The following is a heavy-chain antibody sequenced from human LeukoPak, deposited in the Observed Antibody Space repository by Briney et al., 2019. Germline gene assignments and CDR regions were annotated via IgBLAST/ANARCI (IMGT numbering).Heavy chain of an antibody. Sequence: PGGSLRLSCAASGFTFSSYEMNWVRQAPGKGLEWVSYISSSGSTIYYADSVKGRFTISRDNAKNSLYLQMNSLRAEDTAVYYCARGPPYDPLVVDYWGQGTPVTVSS. D-gene: IGHD3-22*01. CDR3: ARGPPYDPLVVDY. V-gene: IGHV3-48*03. J-gene: IGHJ4*02. CDR2: ISSSGSTI. CDR1: GFTFSSYE.